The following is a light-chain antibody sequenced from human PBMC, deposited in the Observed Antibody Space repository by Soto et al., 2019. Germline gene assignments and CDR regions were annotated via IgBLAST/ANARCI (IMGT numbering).Light chain of an antibody. V-gene: IGKV3-15*01. J-gene: IGKJ5*01. CDR2: DAS. CDR1: QTIYNN. Sequence: EIVMTQSPANLSVSSGDIATLSCRASQTIYNNVAWYQQRPGQAPRLLIYDASTRATSVPARFSGSGYGTDFTLSISRLEPEDFALYYCQQYGSSAPITFGQGTRLEN. CDR3: QQYGSSAPIT.